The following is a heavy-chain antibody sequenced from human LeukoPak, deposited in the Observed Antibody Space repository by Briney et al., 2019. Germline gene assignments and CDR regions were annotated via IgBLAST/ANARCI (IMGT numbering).Heavy chain of an antibody. V-gene: IGHV4-4*02. D-gene: IGHD5-18*01. CDR1: GFTFSSYEM. CDR3: ARADSYGSKAWHFDY. Sequence: GSLRLSCAASGFTFSSYEMNWVRQPPGKGLEWIGEIYHSGSTNYNPSLKSRVTISVDKSKNQFSLKLSSVTAADTAVYYCARADSYGSKAWHFDYWGQGTLVTVSS. CDR2: IYHSGST. J-gene: IGHJ4*02.